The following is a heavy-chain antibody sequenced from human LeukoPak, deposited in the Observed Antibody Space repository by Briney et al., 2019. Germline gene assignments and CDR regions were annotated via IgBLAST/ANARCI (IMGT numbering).Heavy chain of an antibody. CDR2: INHSGST. CDR1: RGSITSYY. V-gene: IGHV4-34*01. CDR3: ARPLGGSGSYPT. J-gene: IGHJ5*02. D-gene: IGHD3-10*01. Sequence: SETPSLTRILPRGSITSYYWSWIRPPPRTGLEWIGEINHSGSTNYNPSLKSRVTISVDTSKNQFSLKLSSVTAADTAVYYCARPLGGSGSYPTWGQGTLVTVSS.